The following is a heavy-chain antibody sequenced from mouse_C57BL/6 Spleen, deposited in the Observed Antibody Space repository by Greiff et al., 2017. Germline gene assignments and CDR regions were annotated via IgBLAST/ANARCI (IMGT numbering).Heavy chain of an antibody. V-gene: IGHV1-69*01. Sequence: QVQLQQPGAELVMPGASVKLSCKASGYTFTSYWMHWVKQRPGQGLEWIGEINPSDSYPNYNQKFKGKSTLTVDKSSSTAYMQLSSLTSEDSAVYYCARDYSNYLDYWGQGTTLTGSS. CDR1: GYTFTSYW. J-gene: IGHJ2*01. D-gene: IGHD2-5*01. CDR2: INPSDSYP. CDR3: ARDYSNYLDY.